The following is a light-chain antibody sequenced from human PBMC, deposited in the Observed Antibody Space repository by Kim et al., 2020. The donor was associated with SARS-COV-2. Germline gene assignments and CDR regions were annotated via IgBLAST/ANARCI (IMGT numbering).Light chain of an antibody. CDR3: NSRDRSGYRYV. CDR1: CLRSYS. Sequence: SSELTQDPDVSVALGQTVRITCQGDCLRSYSASWYQQRPGQAPVFVMYGNNNRPSWIPDRFSGSSSGDTASLTITGAQAEDEADYYCNSRDRSGYRYVFGTGTKVTVL. CDR2: GNN. J-gene: IGLJ1*01. V-gene: IGLV3-19*01.